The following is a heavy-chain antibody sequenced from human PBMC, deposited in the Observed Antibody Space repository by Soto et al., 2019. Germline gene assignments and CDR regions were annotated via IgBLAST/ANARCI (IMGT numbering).Heavy chain of an antibody. CDR2: ITPGGGST. CDR1: GYSFTSYY. J-gene: IGHJ4*02. V-gene: IGHV1-46*01. D-gene: IGHD2-21*01. Sequence: QVQLVQSGAEVKKPGASVKVSCKTSGYSFTSYYIHWVRQAPGQGLEWLGVITPGGGSTTYAQKFQGRLTVTRDTSASTAFMELSSLRSEDTAVYYCARLFVRFPEMGFDSWGQGTLVTVSS. CDR3: ARLFVRFPEMGFDS.